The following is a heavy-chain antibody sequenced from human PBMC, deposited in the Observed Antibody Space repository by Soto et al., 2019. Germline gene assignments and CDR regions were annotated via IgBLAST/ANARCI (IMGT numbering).Heavy chain of an antibody. D-gene: IGHD3-16*01. CDR3: AIWDTLLYEGGEWLDP. CDR2: IIPIVRTT. J-gene: IGHJ5*02. CDR1: GGTFNTYA. Sequence: QVQLVQSGAEVKEVGSSVKVSCKPSGGTFNTYAFTWVRQAPGQGLEWMGGIIPIVRTTNYAQKIHGRVTITADESTSTGYMELSTLRSEDTAVYYCAIWDTLLYEGGEWLDPWGQGTLVTVSS. V-gene: IGHV1-69*01.